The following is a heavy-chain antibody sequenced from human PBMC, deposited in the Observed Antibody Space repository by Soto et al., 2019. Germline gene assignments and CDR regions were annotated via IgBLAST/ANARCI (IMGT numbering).Heavy chain of an antibody. J-gene: IGHJ3*01. CDR3: ARSPVGEAFNV. CDR1: GFTFSSYS. CDR2: ISSGSDYI. Sequence: EVQLVESGGGLVKPGGSLRLSCAASGFTFSSYSMNWVRQAPGKGLEWVSSISSGSDYIFYADSVKGRFTISIDNAKNSLFLQMNSLTAEDTAVYYCARSPVGEAFNVWGQGTVVTVSS. V-gene: IGHV3-21*01.